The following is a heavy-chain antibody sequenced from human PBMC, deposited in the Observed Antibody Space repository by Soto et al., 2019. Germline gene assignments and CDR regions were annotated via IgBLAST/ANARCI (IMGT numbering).Heavy chain of an antibody. V-gene: IGHV1-18*01. CDR3: ARDRMGATGDY. J-gene: IGHJ4*02. CDR1: GYTFTSYG. D-gene: IGHD1-26*01. CDR2: ISAYNTNT. Sequence: ASVKVSCKASGYTFTSYGISWVRQAPGQGLEWMGWISAYNTNTNYAQKLQGRVTMTTDTSTSTSYMELRSLRSDDTAVYFCARDRMGATGDYWGQGTLVTVSS.